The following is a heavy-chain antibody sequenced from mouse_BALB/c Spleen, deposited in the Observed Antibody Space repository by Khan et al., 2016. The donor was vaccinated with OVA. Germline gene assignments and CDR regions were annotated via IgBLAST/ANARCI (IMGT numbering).Heavy chain of an antibody. D-gene: IGHD2-14*01. CDR1: GYTFNSYW. Sequence: VQLQQSGAELARPGASVKLSCKASGYTFNSYWMQWVKQRPGQGLEWIGTIYPGDGDTRYTQKFKGKATLTADKSSSTAYMQLSSLTSEDSAVYYCANYRYDYVDYWGQGTTLTVSS. V-gene: IGHV1-87*01. J-gene: IGHJ2*01. CDR3: ANYRYDYVDY. CDR2: IYPGDGDT.